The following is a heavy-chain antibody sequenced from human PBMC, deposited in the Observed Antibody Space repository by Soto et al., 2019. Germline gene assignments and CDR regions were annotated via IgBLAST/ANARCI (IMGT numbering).Heavy chain of an antibody. D-gene: IGHD2-2*01. CDR2: INPQTGGT. Sequence: ASVKVSCKASGYTFTGYYIHWVREAPGQGLEWTGWINPQTGGTSYAQKFQGRVTLSRDTSFNTAYLELSRLTFDDAAVYFCARERYQVISDGMDVWGQGTTVTVSS. CDR1: GYTFTGYY. V-gene: IGHV1-2*02. J-gene: IGHJ6*02. CDR3: ARERYQVISDGMDV.